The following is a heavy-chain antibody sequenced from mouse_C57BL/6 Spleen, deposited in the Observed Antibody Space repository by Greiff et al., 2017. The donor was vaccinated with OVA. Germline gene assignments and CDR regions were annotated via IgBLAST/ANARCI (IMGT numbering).Heavy chain of an antibody. CDR3: ALNYYGSSLYYFDY. Sequence: VQLQQPGTELVKPGASVKLSCKASGYTFTSYWMHWVKQRPGQGLEWIGNINPSNGGTNYNEKFKSKATLTVDKSSSTAYMQLSSLTSDDSAVDYCALNYYGSSLYYFDYWGQGTTLTVAS. CDR1: GYTFTSYW. V-gene: IGHV1-53*01. J-gene: IGHJ2*01. D-gene: IGHD1-1*01. CDR2: INPSNGGT.